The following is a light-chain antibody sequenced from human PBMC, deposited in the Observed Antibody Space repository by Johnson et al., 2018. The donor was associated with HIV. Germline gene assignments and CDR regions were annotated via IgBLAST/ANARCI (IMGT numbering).Light chain of an antibody. CDR3: GTWDSSLSAV. Sequence: QSVLTQPPSVSAAPGQKVTISCSGSSSNIGNNYVSWYQQLPGTAPKLLIYDNNKRPSGIPDRFSGSKSGTSATLGITGLTTGDEADYYCGTWDSSLSAVFGTGTKVTVL. CDR1: SSNIGNNY. J-gene: IGLJ1*01. V-gene: IGLV1-51*01. CDR2: DNN.